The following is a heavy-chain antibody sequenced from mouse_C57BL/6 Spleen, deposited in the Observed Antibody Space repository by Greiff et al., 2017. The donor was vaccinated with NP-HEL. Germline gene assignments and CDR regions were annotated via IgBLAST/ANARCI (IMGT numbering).Heavy chain of an antibody. V-gene: IGHV5-4*01. CDR1: GFTFSSYA. Sequence: EVNLVESGGGLVKPGGSLKLSCAASGFTFSSYAMSWVRQTPEKRLEWVATISDGGSYTYYPDNVKGRFTISRDNAKNNLYLQMSHLKSEDTAMYYCARDKPNYFDYWGQGTTLTVSS. CDR3: ARDKPNYFDY. CDR2: ISDGGSYT. J-gene: IGHJ2*01.